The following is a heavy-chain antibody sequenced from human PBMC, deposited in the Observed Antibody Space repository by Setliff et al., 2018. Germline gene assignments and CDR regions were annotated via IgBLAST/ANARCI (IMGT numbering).Heavy chain of an antibody. CDR2: IYYSGST. D-gene: IGHD6-19*01. J-gene: IGHJ2*01. CDR3: ARSRTIAVKGGVFAV. CDR1: GASISSDGYY. V-gene: IGHV4-31*03. Sequence: SETLSLTCSVSGASISSDGYYWSWIRQYPGKGLEWIGYIYYSGSTYYNPSLKSRVTISLDTSENQFSLELTSVTAADTAVYYCARSRTIAVKGGVFAVWSRGTLVTVSS.